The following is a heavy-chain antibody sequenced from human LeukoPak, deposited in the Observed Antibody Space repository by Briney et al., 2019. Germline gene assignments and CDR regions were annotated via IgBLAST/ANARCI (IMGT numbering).Heavy chain of an antibody. CDR3: ARDRASGMDF. CDR2: TFFTGRT. CDR1: GYSVNSGAHY. Sequence: PSETLSLTCTVSGYSVNSGAHYWSWIRQYPGKGLEWIGQTFFTGRTDYNPSLKSRLTISIDTSKNQFSMELSSVSVADTATYFCARDRASGMDFWGQGTLVTVSS. V-gene: IGHV4-31*03. D-gene: IGHD3-10*01. J-gene: IGHJ4*02.